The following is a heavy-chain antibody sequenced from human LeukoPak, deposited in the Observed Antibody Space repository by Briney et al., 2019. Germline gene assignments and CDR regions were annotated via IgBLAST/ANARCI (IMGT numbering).Heavy chain of an antibody. CDR2: ICYSGST. V-gene: IGHV4-59*08. Sequence: PSETLSLTCTVSGGSISSYYWSWIRQPPGKGLEWMGYICYSGSTNYNPSLKSRVTISVDPSKNQFSLKLSSVTAADTAVYYCARLLSTYYDSWSGYSSSDAFDIWGQGTMVTVSS. CDR3: ARLLSTYYDSWSGYSSSDAFDI. J-gene: IGHJ3*02. D-gene: IGHD3-3*01. CDR1: GGSISSYY.